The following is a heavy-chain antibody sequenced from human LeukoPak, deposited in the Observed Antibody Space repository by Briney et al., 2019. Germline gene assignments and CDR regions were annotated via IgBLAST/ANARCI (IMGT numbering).Heavy chain of an antibody. V-gene: IGHV3-30*02. CDR3: AKDLVKEFFSSSSRAY. CDR1: GFIFSSYG. J-gene: IGHJ4*02. D-gene: IGHD6-13*01. CDR2: IRYDGSNK. Sequence: HPGGSLRLSCAASGFIFSSYGMHWVRQAPDKGLEWVAFIRYDGSNKYYADSVKGRFTISRDNSKNTLYLQMNSLRAEDTAVYYCAKDLVKEFFSSSSRAYWGQGTLVTVSS.